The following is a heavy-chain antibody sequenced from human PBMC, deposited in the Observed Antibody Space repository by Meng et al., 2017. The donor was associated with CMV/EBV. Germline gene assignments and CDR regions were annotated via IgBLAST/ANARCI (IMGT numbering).Heavy chain of an antibody. J-gene: IGHJ5*02. Sequence: ASGYTFTGYYMHWVRQAPGQGLGWVGWINPNSGGTNYAQKFQGRVTMTRDTSISTAYMELSRLRSDDTAVYYCARGPAALGENWFDPWGQGTLVTVS. V-gene: IGHV1-2*02. CDR1: GYTFTGYY. D-gene: IGHD2-2*01. CDR2: INPNSGGT. CDR3: ARGPAALGENWFDP.